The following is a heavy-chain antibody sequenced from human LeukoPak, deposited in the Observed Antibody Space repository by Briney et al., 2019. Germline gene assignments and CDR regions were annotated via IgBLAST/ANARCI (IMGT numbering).Heavy chain of an antibody. Sequence: ASVKVSCTASGYTFTNYGITWVRQAPGQGLEWMGWISAYNGDTNYAQNLQGRVTMTTDTSTSTAYMELRSLRSGDTAVYYCARGPYCSGTTCYSQFLDHWGQGTLVTVSS. J-gene: IGHJ4*02. V-gene: IGHV1-18*01. CDR2: ISAYNGDT. D-gene: IGHD2-15*01. CDR1: GYTFTNYG. CDR3: ARGPYCSGTTCYSQFLDH.